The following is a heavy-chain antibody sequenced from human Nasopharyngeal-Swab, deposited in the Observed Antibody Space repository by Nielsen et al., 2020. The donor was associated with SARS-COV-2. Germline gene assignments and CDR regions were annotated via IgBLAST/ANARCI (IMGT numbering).Heavy chain of an antibody. D-gene: IGHD1-14*01. J-gene: IGHJ4*02. CDR1: GFIVSSTY. Sequence: GGSLRLSCAVSGFIVSSTYMSWVRQAPGKGLEWVSVTEIGGITHYADPVKGRFTISRDSSTNTLYLQMNSLRVEDTAVYYCGKVVNQAAYDYSGQGTLVTVSS. CDR3: GKVVNQAAYDY. CDR2: TEIGGIT. V-gene: IGHV3-53*01.